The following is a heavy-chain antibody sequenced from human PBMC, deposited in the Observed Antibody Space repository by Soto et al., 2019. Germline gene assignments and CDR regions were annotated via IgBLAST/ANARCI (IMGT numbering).Heavy chain of an antibody. D-gene: IGHD4-4*01. Sequence: GASVKVSCKVSGYPFNYYFIICVRQAPGQGLEWMGGIIPIYGTSDYAQRFQGRVTLTADNSTNTAYMEMRSLRSDDTAVYFCARLVSLLQPIDSWGQGTPVTVSS. CDR3: ARLVSLLQPIDS. CDR1: GYPFNYYF. CDR2: IIPIYGTS. V-gene: IGHV1-69*06. J-gene: IGHJ5*01.